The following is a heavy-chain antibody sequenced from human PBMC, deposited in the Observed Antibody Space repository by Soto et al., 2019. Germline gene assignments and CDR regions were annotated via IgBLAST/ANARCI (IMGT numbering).Heavy chain of an antibody. CDR3: ARVGATGRYFDY. J-gene: IGHJ4*02. D-gene: IGHD1-26*01. V-gene: IGHV3-21*01. CDR1: GFTFSSYS. Sequence: GGSLRLSCAASGFTFSSYSMNWVRQAPGKGLEWVSSISSSSSYIYYADSVKGRFTISRDNAKNSLYLQMNSLRAEDTAVYYCARVGATGRYFDYWGQGTLVTVSS. CDR2: ISSSSSYI.